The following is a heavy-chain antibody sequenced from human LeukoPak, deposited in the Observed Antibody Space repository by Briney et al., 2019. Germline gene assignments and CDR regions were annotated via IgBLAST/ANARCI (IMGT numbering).Heavy chain of an antibody. CDR1: GFTFSSYW. CDR3: ASGYDILTGALPTDPYGMDV. J-gene: IGHJ6*02. V-gene: IGHV3-30-3*01. Sequence: QPGGSLRLSCAASGFTFSSYWMHWVRQAPGKGLEWVAVISYDGSNKYYADSVKGRFTISRDNSKNTLYLQMNSLRAEDTAVYYCASGYDILTGALPTDPYGMDVWGQGTTVTVSS. CDR2: ISYDGSNK. D-gene: IGHD3-9*01.